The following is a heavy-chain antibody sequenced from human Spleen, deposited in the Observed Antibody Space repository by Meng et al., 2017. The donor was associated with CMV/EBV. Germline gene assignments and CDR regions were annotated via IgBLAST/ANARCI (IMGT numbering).Heavy chain of an antibody. D-gene: IGHD1-7*01. CDR2: ISYDGSSK. V-gene: IGHV3-30*04. J-gene: IGHJ4*02. Sequence: GGSLKISCAASGFTFSSYAMHWVRQAPGKGLEWVAVISYDGSSKFYADSVKGRFTISRDVSENMLFLQMNSLRAEDTAVYYCARGNGWNYAVEDYWGQGTLVTVSS. CDR1: GFTFSSYA. CDR3: ARGNGWNYAVEDY.